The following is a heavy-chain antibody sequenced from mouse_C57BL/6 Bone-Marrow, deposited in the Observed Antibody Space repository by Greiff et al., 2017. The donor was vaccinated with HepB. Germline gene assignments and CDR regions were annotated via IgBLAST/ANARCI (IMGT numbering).Heavy chain of an antibody. CDR1: GYTFTSYG. J-gene: IGHJ3*01. Sequence: VQLQQSGAELARPGASVKLSCKASGYTFTSYGISWVKQRTGQGLEWIGEIYPRSGNTYYNEKFKGKATLTADKSSSTAYMELRSLTSEDFAVYFCARDPWFAYWGQGTLVTVSA. V-gene: IGHV1-81*01. CDR3: ARDPWFAY. CDR2: IYPRSGNT.